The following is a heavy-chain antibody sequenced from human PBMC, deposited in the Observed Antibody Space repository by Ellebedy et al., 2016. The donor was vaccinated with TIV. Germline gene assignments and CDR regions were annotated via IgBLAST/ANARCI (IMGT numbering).Heavy chain of an antibody. Sequence: GGSLRLSXATSGFTFSDEHMDWVRQAPGKGLEWVGRSKNKGNNYATQYAASMKGRFTISRDDSTNSLYLQMNSLRTEDTAIYYCTKTFYFDWGQGTLVIVSS. D-gene: IGHD2/OR15-2a*01. CDR3: TKTFYFD. J-gene: IGHJ4*02. V-gene: IGHV3-72*01. CDR1: GFTFSDEH. CDR2: SKNKGNNYAT.